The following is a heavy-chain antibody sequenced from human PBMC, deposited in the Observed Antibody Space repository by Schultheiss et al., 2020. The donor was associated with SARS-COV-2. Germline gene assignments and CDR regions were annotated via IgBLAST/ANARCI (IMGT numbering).Heavy chain of an antibody. CDR3: AKSPSWDIGAYYYFGMDV. CDR1: GGSISSHY. D-gene: IGHD5-12*01. Sequence: GSLRLSCTVSGGSISSHYWSWIRKPPGKGLEWIGYIYYGGGGSYNPSLKSRVTISLDTSKNQFSLNLRSVTAADTAVYYCAKSPSWDIGAYYYFGMDVWGQGTTVTVSS. J-gene: IGHJ6*02. V-gene: IGHV4-59*11. CDR2: IYYGGGG.